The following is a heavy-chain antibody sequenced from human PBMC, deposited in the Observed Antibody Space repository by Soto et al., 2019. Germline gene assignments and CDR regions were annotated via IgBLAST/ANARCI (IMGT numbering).Heavy chain of an antibody. CDR2: IWYDGSNK. CDR1: GFTFSSYG. D-gene: IGHD3-22*01. J-gene: IGHJ5*02. Sequence: QVQLVESGGGVVQPGRSLRLSCAASGFTFSSYGMHWVRQAPGKGLEGVAVIWYDGSNKYYAECVKGRFTISSDNSTTTLYLQMTSLRPEDTAVYYCARASGTPIYDSSGYLDDNWFDPWGQGTLVTVSS. V-gene: IGHV3-33*01. CDR3: ARASGTPIYDSSGYLDDNWFDP.